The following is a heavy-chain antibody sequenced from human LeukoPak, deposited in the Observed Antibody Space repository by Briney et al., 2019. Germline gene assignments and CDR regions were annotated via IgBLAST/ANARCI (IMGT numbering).Heavy chain of an antibody. D-gene: IGHD3-16*02. CDR1: GFTFSSYG. Sequence: PGGSLRLSWAASGFTFSSYGMHWVRQAPGKGLEWVAFIRYDGSNKYYADSVKGRFTISRDNSKNTLYLQMNSLRAEDTAVYYCAKSPYDYVWGSYRYAYYFDYWGQGTLVTVSS. J-gene: IGHJ4*02. CDR3: AKSPYDYVWGSYRYAYYFDY. V-gene: IGHV3-30*02. CDR2: IRYDGSNK.